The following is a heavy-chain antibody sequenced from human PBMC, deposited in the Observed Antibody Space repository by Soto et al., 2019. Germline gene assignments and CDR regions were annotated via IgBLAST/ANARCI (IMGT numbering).Heavy chain of an antibody. Sequence: ASVKVSCKASEYTFSSYDINWVRQATGQGLEWMGWMNPNSGNTGYAQKFQGRVTMTRNTSISTAYMELSSLRSEDTAVYYCARGLYDNYYYYMDVWGKGTTVTVSS. CDR3: ARGLYDNYYYYMDV. J-gene: IGHJ6*03. D-gene: IGHD3-3*01. CDR2: MNPNSGNT. V-gene: IGHV1-8*01. CDR1: EYTFSSYD.